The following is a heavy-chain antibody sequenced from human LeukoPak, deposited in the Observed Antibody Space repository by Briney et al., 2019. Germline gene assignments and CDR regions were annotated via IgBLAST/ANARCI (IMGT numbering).Heavy chain of an antibody. D-gene: IGHD3-10*01. CDR2: MNHSGST. CDR1: GGSLSGYY. CDR3: ATTHSLLWSGELLAPFSY. Sequence: SETLSLTCAVYGGSLSGYYWSWIRQPPGKGLEWIGEMNHSGSTNYNPSIKSRVTISVDTSKNQFSLKLSSVTAADTAVYYCATTHSLLWSGELLAPFSYWGQGTLVTVSS. J-gene: IGHJ4*02. V-gene: IGHV4-34*01.